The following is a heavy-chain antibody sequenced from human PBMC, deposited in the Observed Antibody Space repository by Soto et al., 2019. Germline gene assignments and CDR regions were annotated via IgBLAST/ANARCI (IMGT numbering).Heavy chain of an antibody. D-gene: IGHD3-10*01. CDR2: IYWDDDK. CDR1: GFSLSTSGVG. CDR3: AHRRIGASQWYYGDFDY. J-gene: IGHJ4*02. V-gene: IGHV2-5*02. Sequence: QITLKESGPTLVKPTQTLTLTCTFSGFSLSTSGVGVGWIRQPPGKALEWLVIIYWDDDKRYNPSLRSRVTITKDTSKNQVVLTMTNVDPVDTATYFCAHRRIGASQWYYGDFDYWGQGALVTVSS.